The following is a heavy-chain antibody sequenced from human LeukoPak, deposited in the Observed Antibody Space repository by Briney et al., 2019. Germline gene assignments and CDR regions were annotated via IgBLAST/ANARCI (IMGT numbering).Heavy chain of an antibody. D-gene: IGHD3-3*01. CDR2: ISSSSSYI. CDR3: ARDAIFGVVPQGRDAFDI. Sequence: PGGSLRLSCAASGFTFSSNSMNWVRQVPGKGLEWVSSISSSSSYIYYADSVKGRFTISRDNAKNSLYLQMNSLRAEDTAVYYCARDAIFGVVPQGRDAFDIWGQGTMVTVSS. CDR1: GFTFSSNS. J-gene: IGHJ3*02. V-gene: IGHV3-21*01.